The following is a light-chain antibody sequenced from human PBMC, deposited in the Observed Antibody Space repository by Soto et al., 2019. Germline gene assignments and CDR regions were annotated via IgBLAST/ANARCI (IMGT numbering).Light chain of an antibody. Sequence: QSALTQPASVSGSPGQSITISCTGTSSDVGGYNYVSWFQQHPGKAPKLIIYEVTEWPSGVSDRFSGSKSGNTASLTISGLQAEDEADYYCISYTYSTTHVFGTGTKVTVL. CDR2: EVT. V-gene: IGLV2-14*01. J-gene: IGLJ1*01. CDR1: SSDVGGYNY. CDR3: ISYTYSTTHV.